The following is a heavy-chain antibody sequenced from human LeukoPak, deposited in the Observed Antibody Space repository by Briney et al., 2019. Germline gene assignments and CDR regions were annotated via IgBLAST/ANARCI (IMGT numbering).Heavy chain of an antibody. D-gene: IGHD6-19*01. CDR3: ARDAGYSSGWYCAFDI. Sequence: ASVKVSCKASGYTFTSYAMHWVRQAPGQRLEWMGWINAGNGNTKYSQKFQGRVTITRDTSASTAYMELSSLRSEDTAVYYCARDAGYSSGWYCAFDIWGQGTMVTVSS. CDR2: INAGNGNT. CDR1: GYTFTSYA. V-gene: IGHV1-3*01. J-gene: IGHJ3*02.